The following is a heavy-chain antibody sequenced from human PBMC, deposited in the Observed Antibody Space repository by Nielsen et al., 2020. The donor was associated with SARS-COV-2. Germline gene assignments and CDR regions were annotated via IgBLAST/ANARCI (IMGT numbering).Heavy chain of an antibody. CDR2: INSDGSST. CDR1: GFTFSSYW. V-gene: IGHV3-74*01. CDR3: AKDSSVEMATTTWGSYFDY. D-gene: IGHD5-24*01. Sequence: GESLKISCAASGFTFSSYWMHWVRQAPGKGLVWVSRINSDGSSTSYADSVKGRFTISRDNAKNTLYLQMNSLRAEDTAVYYCAKDSSVEMATTTWGSYFDYWGQGTLVTVSS. J-gene: IGHJ4*02.